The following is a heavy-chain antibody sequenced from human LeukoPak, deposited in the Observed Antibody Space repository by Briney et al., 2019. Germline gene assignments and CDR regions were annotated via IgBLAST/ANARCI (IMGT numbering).Heavy chain of an antibody. Sequence: TGGSLRLSCAASGFTFSSYWMSWVRQAPGKGLEWVSGISTSGGTTSYADSVKGRFTISRDNPRNTLYMQMSSLRDEDTAVYYCAIMHRYYDGSGYWVQWGQGTLVTVSS. D-gene: IGHD3-22*01. CDR3: AIMHRYYDGSGYWVQ. CDR1: GFTFSSYW. V-gene: IGHV3-23*01. J-gene: IGHJ4*02. CDR2: ISTSGGTT.